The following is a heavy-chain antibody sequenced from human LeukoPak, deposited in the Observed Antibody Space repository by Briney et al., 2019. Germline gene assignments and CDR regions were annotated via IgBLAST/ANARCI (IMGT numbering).Heavy chain of an antibody. D-gene: IGHD7-27*01. Sequence: ASVKVSCKASGYTFTSHDINWVRQATGQGLEWMGWMSPNSGDTGYAQKFQGRVTMTSDSSISTAYMELSSLRSEDAAIYYCVRTPPNWGFDYWGQGTLVTVSS. J-gene: IGHJ4*02. CDR1: GYTFTSHD. CDR2: MSPNSGDT. CDR3: VRTPPNWGFDY. V-gene: IGHV1-8*01.